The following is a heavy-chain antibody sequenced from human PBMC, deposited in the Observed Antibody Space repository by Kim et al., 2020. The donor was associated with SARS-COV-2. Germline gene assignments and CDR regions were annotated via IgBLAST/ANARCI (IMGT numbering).Heavy chain of an antibody. J-gene: IGHJ6*02. CDR2: IIPIFGTA. V-gene: IGHV1-69*13. CDR3: ARGSQFGDPPRSYYYYGMDV. Sequence: SVKVSCKASGGTFSSYAISWVRQAPGQGLEWMGGIIPIFGTANYAQKFQGRVTITADESTSTAYMELSSLRSEDTAVYYCARGSQFGDPPRSYYYYGMDVWGQGTTVTVSS. CDR1: GGTFSSYA. D-gene: IGHD3-10*01.